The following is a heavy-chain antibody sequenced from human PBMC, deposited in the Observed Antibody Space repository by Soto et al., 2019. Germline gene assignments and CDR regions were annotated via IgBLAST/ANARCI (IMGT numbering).Heavy chain of an antibody. CDR2: IYHSGST. CDR3: ARHACSSTSCYVASYFDY. Sequence: PSETPSLTSAVSSGTISSSNWWSWVRQPPGKGLEWIGEIYHSGSTNYNPSLKSRVTISVDKSKNQFSLKLSSVTAADTAVYYCARHACSSTSCYVASYFDYWGQGTLVTVSS. V-gene: IGHV4-4*02. CDR1: SGTISSSNW. D-gene: IGHD2-2*01. J-gene: IGHJ4*02.